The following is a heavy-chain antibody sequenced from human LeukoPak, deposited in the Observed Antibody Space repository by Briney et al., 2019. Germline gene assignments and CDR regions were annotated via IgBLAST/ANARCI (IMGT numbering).Heavy chain of an antibody. CDR2: ISSNGGDT. CDR1: GFTFSSYA. CDR3: VRRTTAASFDY. Sequence: GGSLRLPCAASGFTFSSYAMHWVRQAPGKGLEYVSGISSNGGDTHYANSVKGRFTISRDDSKKTLFLQMGSLRVEDMAVYYCVRRTTAASFDYWGQGCLVTVSS. D-gene: IGHD1-1*01. J-gene: IGHJ4*02. V-gene: IGHV3-64*01.